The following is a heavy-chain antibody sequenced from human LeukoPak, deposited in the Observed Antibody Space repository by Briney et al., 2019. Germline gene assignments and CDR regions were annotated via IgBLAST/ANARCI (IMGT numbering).Heavy chain of an antibody. V-gene: IGHV3-21*01. CDR3: ARVAGGKVDSGYYYDDY. D-gene: IGHD3-22*01. CDR2: ISSSSSYK. Sequence: GGSLRLSCAASGFTFSSYSMNWVRQAPGKGLEWVSSISSSSSYKYYADSAKGRFTISRDYAKNLLYLQMNSLRAENTAVYYCARVAGGKVDSGYYYDDYWGQGTLVTVSS. CDR1: GFTFSSYS. J-gene: IGHJ4*02.